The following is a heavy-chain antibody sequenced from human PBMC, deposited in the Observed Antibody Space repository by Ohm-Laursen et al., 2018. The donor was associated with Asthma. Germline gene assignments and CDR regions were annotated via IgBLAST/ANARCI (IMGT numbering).Heavy chain of an antibody. J-gene: IGHJ4*02. V-gene: IGHV3-15*01. D-gene: IGHD6-19*01. CDR2: IKSNTYGGAT. CDR3: TTDGYGSGWSYYFDN. Sequence: LRLSCAAFGITFSKAWMSWVRQAPGKGLEWVARIKSNTYGGATDYPASVKGRFTISRDDSKNTLYLQMNNLESEDRAVYYCTTDGYGSGWSYYFDNWGKGTLVTVSS. CDR1: GITFSKAW.